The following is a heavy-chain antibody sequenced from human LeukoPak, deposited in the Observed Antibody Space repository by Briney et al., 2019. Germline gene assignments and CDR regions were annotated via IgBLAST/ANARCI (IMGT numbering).Heavy chain of an antibody. Sequence: GESLRLSCAASGFIFRNDYMSWVRQAPGRGLEYISVIYSGGSTFYADSVKGRFTVSRDNSKNLVYLQMNSLRTDDTAVYFCAQDIPIEQVEGVGPGHWGQGTLVTVSS. D-gene: IGHD2-8*01. CDR2: IYSGGST. CDR1: GFIFRNDY. CDR3: AQDIPIEQVEGVGPGH. V-gene: IGHV3-53*05. J-gene: IGHJ4*02.